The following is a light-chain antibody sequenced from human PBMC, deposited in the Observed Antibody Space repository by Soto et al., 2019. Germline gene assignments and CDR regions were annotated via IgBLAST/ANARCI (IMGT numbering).Light chain of an antibody. CDR2: EGS. Sequence: QSALTQPASVSGSPGQSITISCTGTSSDVGSYNLVSWYQQHLGKAPKLMIYEGSKRPSGVSNRFSGSKSGNTASLTISGLQAEDEADYYCCSYAGSSTPWVFGGGTQLTVL. CDR3: CSYAGSSTPWV. J-gene: IGLJ3*02. CDR1: SSDVGSYNL. V-gene: IGLV2-23*01.